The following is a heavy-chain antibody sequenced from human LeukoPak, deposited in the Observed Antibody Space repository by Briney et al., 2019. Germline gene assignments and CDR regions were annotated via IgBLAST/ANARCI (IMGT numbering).Heavy chain of an antibody. CDR3: AKGSRGSSWYLLFDY. J-gene: IGHJ4*02. CDR2: IRYDGSNK. V-gene: IGHV3-30*02. CDR1: GFTFSSYG. D-gene: IGHD6-13*01. Sequence: GGSLRLSCAAPGFTFSSYGMHWVRQAPGKGLEWVAFIRYDGSNKYYADSVKGRFTISRDNSKNTLYLQMNSLRAEDTAVYYCAKGSRGSSWYLLFDYWGQGTLVTVSS.